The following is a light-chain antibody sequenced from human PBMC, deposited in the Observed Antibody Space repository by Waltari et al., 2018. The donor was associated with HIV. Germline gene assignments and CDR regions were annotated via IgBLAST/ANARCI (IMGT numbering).Light chain of an antibody. CDR2: DGI. CDR3: SSHAGSKVV. J-gene: IGLJ2*01. V-gene: IGLV2-8*01. CDR1: SSDVARYNY. Sequence: QSPLTQPPSASGSPGQSVPLSCTGTSSDVARYNYVSWHQQHPGKAPKLMIYDGIKRPPGVPDRFSCSKSGNTASLTVSGHQPEDEADYYCSSHAGSKVVFGGGTRLTVL.